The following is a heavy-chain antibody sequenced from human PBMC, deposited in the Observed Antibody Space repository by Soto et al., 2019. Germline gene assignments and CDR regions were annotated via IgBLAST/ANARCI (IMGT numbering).Heavy chain of an antibody. CDR2: ISGSGGST. J-gene: IGHJ4*02. CDR1: GFTFSSYA. Sequence: EVQLLESGGGLVQPGGSLRLSCAASGFTFSSYAMSWVRQAPGKGLEWVSAISGSGGSTYYADSVKGRFTISRDNSKNTLYLQMNSLRAEDTAVYYCAKGGVPYSGYDWGYFDYWGQGTLVTVSS. CDR3: AKGGVPYSGYDWGYFDY. V-gene: IGHV3-23*01. D-gene: IGHD5-12*01.